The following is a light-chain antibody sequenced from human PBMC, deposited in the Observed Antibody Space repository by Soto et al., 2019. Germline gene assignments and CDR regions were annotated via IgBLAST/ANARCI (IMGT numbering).Light chain of an antibody. CDR2: DAA. CDR3: QQYNNWPRAT. J-gene: IGKJ4*01. V-gene: IGKV3-15*01. Sequence: EIVMTPSPATLSVSPWVGAPFSCRARQSINTKNAWYQLQPGQAPRLLIYDAAIRATGIPARFSGGGSGTEFNLTISSMQSEDFGIYYCQQYNNWPRATFGGGTKVDIK. CDR1: QSINTK.